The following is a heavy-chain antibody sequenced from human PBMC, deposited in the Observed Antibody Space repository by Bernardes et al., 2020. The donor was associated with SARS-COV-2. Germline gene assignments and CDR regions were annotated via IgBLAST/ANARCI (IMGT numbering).Heavy chain of an antibody. Sequence: ASVKVSCKSSGYRFTDYGITWVRQVPGQGLGWMGWISSNSVNTNYAQKFQGRLTMTTDTSTGTAYMELGSLRSDDTAMYYCARDLGVIVLPPNTANFDCWGQGTLVTVSS. D-gene: IGHD3-10*01. CDR2: ISSNSVNT. CDR1: GYRFTDYG. V-gene: IGHV1-18*01. CDR3: ARDLGVIVLPPNTANFDC. J-gene: IGHJ4*02.